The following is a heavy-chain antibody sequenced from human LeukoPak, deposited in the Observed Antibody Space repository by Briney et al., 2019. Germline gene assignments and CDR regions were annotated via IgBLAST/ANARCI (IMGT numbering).Heavy chain of an antibody. CDR2: ISYDGSNK. D-gene: IGHD3-10*01. V-gene: IGHV3-30-3*01. J-gene: IGHJ4*02. CDR1: GFTFSSYA. Sequence: GRSLRLSCAASGFTFSSYAMHWVRQAPGKGLEWVAVISYDGSNKYYADSVKGRFTISRDNSKNTLYLQMNSLRAEDTAVYYCAGAGGFPYYFDYWGQGTLVTVSP. CDR3: AGAGGFPYYFDY.